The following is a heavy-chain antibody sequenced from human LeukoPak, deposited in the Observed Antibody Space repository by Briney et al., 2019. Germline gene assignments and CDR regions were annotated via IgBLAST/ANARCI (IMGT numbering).Heavy chain of an antibody. CDR3: ARDRGTWNDDGFDY. Sequence: PSETLSLTCTVSGGSISSGSYYWSWIRQPPGKGLEWIGRIYTSGSTNYNPSLKSRVTMSVDTSKNQFSLKLSSVTAADTAVYYCARDRGTWNDDGFDYWGQGTLVTVSS. CDR1: GGSISSGSYY. CDR2: IYTSGST. J-gene: IGHJ4*02. D-gene: IGHD1-1*01. V-gene: IGHV4-61*02.